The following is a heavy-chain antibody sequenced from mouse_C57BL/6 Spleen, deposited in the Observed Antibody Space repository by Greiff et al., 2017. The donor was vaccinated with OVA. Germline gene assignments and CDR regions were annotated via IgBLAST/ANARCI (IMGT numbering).Heavy chain of an antibody. D-gene: IGHD4-1*01. CDR1: GYTFTDSY. CDR3: ARSLGRSHFDY. Sequence: VQLQQSGPELVKPGASVKISCKASGYTFTDSYINWVKQRPGQGLEWIGWIFPGSGSTYYNEKFKGKATLTVDKSSSTGYMLLSGLTSEDYAVHVCARSLGRSHFDYWGQGTTLTVSS. CDR2: IFPGSGST. V-gene: IGHV1-75*01. J-gene: IGHJ2*01.